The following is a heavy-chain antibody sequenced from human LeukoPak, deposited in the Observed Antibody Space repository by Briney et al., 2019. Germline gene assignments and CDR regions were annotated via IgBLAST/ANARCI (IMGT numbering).Heavy chain of an antibody. Sequence: GGSLRLSCAASGFTFSSYSMNWVRQATGKGLEWVSSISSSSSYIYYADSVKGRFTISRDNAKNSLYLQMNSLRAEDTAVYYCARDPYSGYDFPFDYWGQGTLVTVSS. CDR2: ISSSSSYI. V-gene: IGHV3-21*01. D-gene: IGHD5-12*01. CDR1: GFTFSSYS. CDR3: ARDPYSGYDFPFDY. J-gene: IGHJ4*02.